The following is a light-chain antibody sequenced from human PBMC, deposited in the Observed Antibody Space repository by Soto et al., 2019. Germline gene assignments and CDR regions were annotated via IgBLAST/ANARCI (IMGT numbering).Light chain of an antibody. J-gene: IGLJ2*01. Sequence: QSALTQPASVSGSPGQSITISCTGTSSDVGGGNYVSWYQKHPGKAPKLMIYDVTNRPSGLSYRFSGSKSGNTASLTISGLQADDEADYYCSSYTTTYTLILGGGTKLTVL. V-gene: IGLV2-14*01. CDR3: SSYTTTYTLI. CDR1: SSDVGGGNY. CDR2: DVT.